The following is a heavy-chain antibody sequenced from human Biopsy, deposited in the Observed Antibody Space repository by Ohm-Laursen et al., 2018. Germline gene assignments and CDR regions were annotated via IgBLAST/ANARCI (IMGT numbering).Heavy chain of an antibody. J-gene: IGHJ6*02. CDR3: AIDRVPRRGVMPVYYYGMDV. CDR2: IYNTERT. CDR1: GGSVSSSNYY. D-gene: IGHD2-21*01. Sequence: GTLSLTYRVSGGSVSSSNYYWNWIRQTPGKGLEWIGFIYNTERTNYNPSLKSRVTISLDTSKNQFSLELSSVIPSDTAVYYCAIDRVPRRGVMPVYYYGMDVWGQGSTVTVSS. V-gene: IGHV4-61*01.